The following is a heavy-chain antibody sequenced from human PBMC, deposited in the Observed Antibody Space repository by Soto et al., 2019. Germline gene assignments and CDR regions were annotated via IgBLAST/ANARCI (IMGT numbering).Heavy chain of an antibody. Sequence: SETLSLTCTVSGGSVSSGSYYWSWIRQPPGKGLEWIGYIYYSGSTNYNPSLKSRVTISVDTSKNQFSLKLSSVTAADTAVYYCARGESYGDYIFDYWGQGTLVTVSS. V-gene: IGHV4-61*01. CDR1: GGSVSSGSYY. D-gene: IGHD4-17*01. CDR3: ARGESYGDYIFDY. CDR2: IYYSGST. J-gene: IGHJ4*02.